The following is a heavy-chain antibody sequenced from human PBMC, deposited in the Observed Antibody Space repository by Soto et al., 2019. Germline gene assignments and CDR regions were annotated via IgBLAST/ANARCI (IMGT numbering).Heavy chain of an antibody. V-gene: IGHV1-46*03. D-gene: IGHD5-18*01. CDR3: ARGGYAFDY. CDR2: INPSGDST. Sequence: QVQLVQSGAEVKKPGASVKVSCKASAYTFTNYYMHWVRQAPGQGLEWMGIINPSGDSTTYAQKFQGRVTMTRDTSTSTVYMELSSLRSEDTAVYFCARGGYAFDYWGQGTRVTVSS. CDR1: AYTFTNYY. J-gene: IGHJ4*02.